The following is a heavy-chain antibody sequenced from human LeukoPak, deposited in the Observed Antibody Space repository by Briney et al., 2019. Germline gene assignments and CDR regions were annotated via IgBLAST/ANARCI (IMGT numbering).Heavy chain of an antibody. V-gene: IGHV3-21*01. J-gene: IGHJ4*02. CDR2: ISSSSSYI. CDR1: GFTFSSYS. Sequence: PGGSLRLSCAASGFTFSSYSMNLVRQAPGKGLEWVSSISSSSSYIYYADSVKGRFTISRDNAKNSLYLQMNSLRAEDTAVYYCAREQTPVTMIVVVNSRSHFDYWGQGTLVTVSS. D-gene: IGHD3-22*01. CDR3: AREQTPVTMIVVVNSRSHFDY.